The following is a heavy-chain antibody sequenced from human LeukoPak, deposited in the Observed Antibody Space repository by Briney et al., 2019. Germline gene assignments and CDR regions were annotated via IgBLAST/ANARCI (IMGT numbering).Heavy chain of an antibody. CDR1: GFTFSSYG. CDR2: ISYVGSNK. D-gene: IGHD3-10*01. Sequence: GGSLRLSCAASGFTFSSYGMHWVRQAPGKGLEWVAVISYVGSNKYYADSVKGRFTISRDNSKNTLYLQMNSLRAEDTAVYYCARGKGFGELPRFDPWGQGTLVTVSS. J-gene: IGHJ5*02. CDR3: ARGKGFGELPRFDP. V-gene: IGHV3-30*03.